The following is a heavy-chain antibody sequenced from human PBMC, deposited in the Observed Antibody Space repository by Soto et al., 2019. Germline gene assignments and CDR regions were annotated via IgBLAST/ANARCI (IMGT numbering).Heavy chain of an antibody. J-gene: IGHJ4*02. Sequence: GGSLRLSCAASGFTFSSFSMNWVRKAPGKGLEWVSYISTSSSTIYYADSVRGRFTISRDNAKNSLYLQMNSLRAEDTAVYYCARVVISGSYLDYWGQGTLVTVSS. V-gene: IGHV3-48*01. CDR3: ARVVISGSYLDY. CDR1: GFTFSSFS. CDR2: ISTSSSTI. D-gene: IGHD1-26*01.